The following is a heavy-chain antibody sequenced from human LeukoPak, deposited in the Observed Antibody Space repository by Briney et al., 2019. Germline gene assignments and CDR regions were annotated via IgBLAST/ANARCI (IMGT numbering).Heavy chain of an antibody. V-gene: IGHV3-30*04. CDR3: ARDPSSSYYYYGMDV. D-gene: IGHD6-13*01. Sequence: GGPLRLSCAASGFTFSSYAMHWVGQAPGKGLEWVAGISYDGSNKYYAGSVKGRFTISRDNSKNTLYLQMNSLRAEDTALYYCARDPSSSYYYYGMDVWGQGTTVTVSS. CDR2: ISYDGSNK. J-gene: IGHJ6*02. CDR1: GFTFSSYA.